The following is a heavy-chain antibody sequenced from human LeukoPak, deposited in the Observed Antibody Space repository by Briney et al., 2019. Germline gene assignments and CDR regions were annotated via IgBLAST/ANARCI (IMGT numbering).Heavy chain of an antibody. CDR2: ISTSSSGI. J-gene: IGHJ4*02. CDR1: GFTFSTYS. V-gene: IGHV3-48*02. Sequence: GGSLRLSCAASGFTFSTYSMNWVRQAPGKGLEWVSYISTSSSGIYFADSVKGRFTISRDNAKNSLYLQMNSLTDEDTAVYFCARDKDWAFDFWGQGTLVTVSS. CDR3: ARDKDWAFDF. D-gene: IGHD3/OR15-3a*01.